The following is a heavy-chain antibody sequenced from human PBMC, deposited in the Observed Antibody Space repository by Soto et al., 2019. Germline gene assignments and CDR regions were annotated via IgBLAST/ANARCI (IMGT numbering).Heavy chain of an antibody. D-gene: IGHD2-15*01. Sequence: QVQLVQSGAEVKKPGASVKVSCKASGYTFFTYAMHWVRQAPGQRLEWMGWINAGNGNTKYSQKFQGRVTITRDTSESTAYMQLSSLRSEDTAVYDCARGPGGPDGPGDYWGQGTLVTVSS. J-gene: IGHJ4*02. CDR2: INAGNGNT. V-gene: IGHV1-3*01. CDR1: GYTFFTYA. CDR3: ARGPGGPDGPGDY.